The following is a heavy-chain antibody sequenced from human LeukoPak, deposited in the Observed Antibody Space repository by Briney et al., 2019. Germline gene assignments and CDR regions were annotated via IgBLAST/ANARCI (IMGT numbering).Heavy chain of an antibody. CDR2: LHDDGRP. Sequence: PSETLSLTCSVSGGSMSDSRTWGWVRQPPGKGLEWLANLHDDGRPAPTPSLRGRLTISQDRSKNQFSLKVSSVTAADHAFYYCAKVLPAAGLDLWGQGILVTVSS. J-gene: IGHJ5*02. D-gene: IGHD6-25*01. V-gene: IGHV4/OR15-8*01. CDR3: AKVLPAAGLDL. CDR1: GGSMSDSRT.